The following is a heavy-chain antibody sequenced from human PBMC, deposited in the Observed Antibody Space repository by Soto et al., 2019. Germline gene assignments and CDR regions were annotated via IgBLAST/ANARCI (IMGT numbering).Heavy chain of an antibody. CDR3: AGGRILYSNFDY. J-gene: IGHJ4*02. CDR1: GFTFSSYG. D-gene: IGHD2-8*01. Sequence: QVQLVESGGGVVQPGRSLRLSCAASGFTFSSYGMHWVRQAPGKGLEWVAVIWYDGSNKYYADSVKGRFTISRDNSKNTLYLQMISLRAEDTAVYYCAGGRILYSNFDYWGQGTLVTVSS. CDR2: IWYDGSNK. V-gene: IGHV3-33*01.